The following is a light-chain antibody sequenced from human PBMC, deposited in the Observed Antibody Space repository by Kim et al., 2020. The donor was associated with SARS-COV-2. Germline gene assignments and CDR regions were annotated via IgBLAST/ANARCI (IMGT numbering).Light chain of an antibody. CDR3: GTWDSSLNGLV. CDR2: DNN. J-gene: IGLJ2*01. Sequence: QKVTISCSGSRSNIGQNYVSWYQQFPGTAPKLLIYDNNKRHSGIPDRFSGSKSGTSATLGITGLQTGDEADYYCGTWDSSLNGLVFGGGTQLTVL. V-gene: IGLV1-51*01. CDR1: RSNIGQNY.